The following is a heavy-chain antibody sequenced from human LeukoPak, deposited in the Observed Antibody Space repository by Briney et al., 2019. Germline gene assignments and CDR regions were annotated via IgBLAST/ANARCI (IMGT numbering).Heavy chain of an antibody. D-gene: IGHD3-10*01. V-gene: IGHV1-18*01. CDR3: ARQTFGEDLDY. CDR2: ISVYNANT. CDR1: GYTFTSYG. J-gene: IGHJ4*02. Sequence: GASVKVSCKASGYTFTSYGISWVRQAPGQGLEWMAWISVYNANTKYAQKFQDRVTMTTDTSTSTAYMELRSLRSDYTAVYYCARQTFGEDLDYWGQGTLVTVSS.